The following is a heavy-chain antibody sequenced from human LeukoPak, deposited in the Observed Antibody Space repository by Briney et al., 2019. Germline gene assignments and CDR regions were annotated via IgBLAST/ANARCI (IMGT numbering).Heavy chain of an antibody. CDR3: ARDRVGVGATYDAFDI. Sequence: GGSLRLSCAASGFTFSSYAMHWVRQAPGKGLEWVAVISYDGSNKYYTDSVKGRFTISRDNSKNTLYLQMNSLRAEDTAVYYCARDRVGVGATYDAFDIWGQGTLVTVSS. CDR2: ISYDGSNK. CDR1: GFTFSSYA. D-gene: IGHD1-26*01. J-gene: IGHJ3*02. V-gene: IGHV3-30-3*01.